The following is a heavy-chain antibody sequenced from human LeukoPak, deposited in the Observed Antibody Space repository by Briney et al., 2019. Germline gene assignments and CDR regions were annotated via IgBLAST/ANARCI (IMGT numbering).Heavy chain of an antibody. CDR1: GFTVSSNY. V-gene: IGHV3-53*01. D-gene: IGHD5-18*01. Sequence: GGSVTLSCAASGFTVSSNYMSWVRHAPGRGLEWVSVIYSGGSTYFADSVKGRFTISRDNSKNTLYLQMNSLRAEDTAVYYCARCTAMVYDYWGQGTLVTVSS. CDR2: IYSGGST. CDR3: ARCTAMVYDY. J-gene: IGHJ4*02.